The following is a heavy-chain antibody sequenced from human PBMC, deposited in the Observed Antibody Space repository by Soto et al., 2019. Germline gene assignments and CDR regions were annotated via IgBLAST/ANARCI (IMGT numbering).Heavy chain of an antibody. Sequence: ASVKVSCKASGFTFTSSAVQWVRQARGQRLEWIGWIVVGSGNTNYAQKFQERVTITRDMSASTAYMELSSLRSEDTAVYYCAAPSYRRATYYYGMDVWGQGTTVTVSS. CDR1: GFTFTSSA. V-gene: IGHV1-58*01. CDR2: IVVGSGNT. CDR3: AAPSYRRATYYYGMDV. J-gene: IGHJ6*02. D-gene: IGHD4-4*01.